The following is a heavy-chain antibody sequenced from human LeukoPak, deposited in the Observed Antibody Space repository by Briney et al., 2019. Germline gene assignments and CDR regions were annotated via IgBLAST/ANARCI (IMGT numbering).Heavy chain of an antibody. CDR2: IYYSGST. Sequence: ASETLSLTCTVSGGSISSYYWSWIRQPPGKGLEWIGYIYYSGSTNYNPSLKSRVTISVDTSKNQFSLKLSSVTAADTAVYYCARASPWSSGWYDYWGQGTLVTVSS. CDR1: GGSISSYY. CDR3: ARASPWSSGWYDY. V-gene: IGHV4-59*01. J-gene: IGHJ4*02. D-gene: IGHD6-19*01.